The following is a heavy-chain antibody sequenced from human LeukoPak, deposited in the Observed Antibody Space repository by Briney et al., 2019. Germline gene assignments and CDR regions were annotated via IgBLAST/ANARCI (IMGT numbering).Heavy chain of an antibody. V-gene: IGHV4-39*01. Sequence: SETLSLTCSVSGDSISRSDSYWDWIRQPPGEGLEWIGTIYYSGRTYYSPSLNSRVTMSVDTSSNQFSLNLRSVTAADTAVYYCARRRYYDGSGYLEWGQGTLLSVSS. CDR2: IYYSGRT. J-gene: IGHJ1*01. D-gene: IGHD3-22*01. CDR1: GDSISRSDSY. CDR3: ARRRYYDGSGYLE.